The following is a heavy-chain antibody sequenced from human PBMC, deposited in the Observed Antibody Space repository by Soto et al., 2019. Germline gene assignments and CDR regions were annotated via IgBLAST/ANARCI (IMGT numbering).Heavy chain of an antibody. J-gene: IGHJ6*02. CDR1: GFTFSSYA. CDR2: ISGSGGST. V-gene: IGHV3-23*01. CDR3: AKFFFSGSYEAHVRYGMAV. Sequence: PGGSLRLACAASGFTFSSYAMSWVRQAPGKGLEWVSAISGSGGSTYYADSVKGRFTISRDNSKNTLYLQMNSLRAEDTAVYYCAKFFFSGSYEAHVRYGMAVWGQGTTVTVSS. D-gene: IGHD1-26*01.